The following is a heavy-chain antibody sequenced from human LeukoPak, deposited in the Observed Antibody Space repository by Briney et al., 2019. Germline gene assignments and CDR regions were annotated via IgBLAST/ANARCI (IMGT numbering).Heavy chain of an antibody. Sequence: GGSLRLSCAASGFTFSRYSMNWFRQFPGKGLEWDSSISSSSSYTYYADSVKGRFTSSRDNAKNSLYLQMNSLGAEDTAVYYCARGEYGIVAAGNDYWGQGTLVTVSS. D-gene: IGHD1-26*01. J-gene: IGHJ4*02. V-gene: IGHV3-21*01. CDR2: ISSSSSYT. CDR3: ARGEYGIVAAGNDY. CDR1: GFTFSRYS.